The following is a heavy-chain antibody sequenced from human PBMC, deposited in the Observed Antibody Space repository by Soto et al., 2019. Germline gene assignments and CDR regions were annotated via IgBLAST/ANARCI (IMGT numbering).Heavy chain of an antibody. CDR1: GVSFSGYY. CDR3: ARFRGRRSFSSPAYGMDV. V-gene: IGHV4-34*01. J-gene: IGHJ6*02. CDR2: INHSGST. Sequence: PXETLSLTCSVYGVSFSGYYWSWIRQPPGKGLEWIGEINHSGSTNYNPSLKSRVTISVDTSKNQFSLKLSSVTAADTAVYYCARFRGRRSFSSPAYGMDVWGQGTKVTVYS. D-gene: IGHD6-13*01.